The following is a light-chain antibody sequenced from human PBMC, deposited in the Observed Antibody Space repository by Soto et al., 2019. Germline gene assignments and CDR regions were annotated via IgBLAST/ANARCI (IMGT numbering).Light chain of an antibody. V-gene: IGLV4-60*03. CDR2: LEGSGSY. CDR3: ETWGSNTQV. J-gene: IGLJ2*01. CDR1: SGHSTYI. Sequence: QSVLTQSSSASASMGSSVKLTCTLSSGHSTYIIAWHQQQPGKAPRYLMHLEGSGSYNKGSGVPDRFSGSSSGADRYLTISNLQSEDEADYYCETWGSNTQVFGGGTKLTVL.